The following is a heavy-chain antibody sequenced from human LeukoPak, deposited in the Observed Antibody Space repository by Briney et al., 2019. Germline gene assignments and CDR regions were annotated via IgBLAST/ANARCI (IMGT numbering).Heavy chain of an antibody. J-gene: IGHJ4*02. CDR3: VKVSVAAPGSDY. Sequence: GGSLRLSCAASGFTFRSNAMSWVRQAPGKGLEWVANINQDGSETYYVDSVRGRFTISRDNAKNSLYLQMNSLRAEDTALYYCVKVSVAAPGSDYWGQGTLVTVSS. V-gene: IGHV3-7*01. CDR1: GFTFRSNA. D-gene: IGHD6-13*01. CDR2: INQDGSET.